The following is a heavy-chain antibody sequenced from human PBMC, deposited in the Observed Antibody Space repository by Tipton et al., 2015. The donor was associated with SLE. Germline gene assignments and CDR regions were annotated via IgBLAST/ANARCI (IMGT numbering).Heavy chain of an antibody. CDR1: GGSFSGYY. D-gene: IGHD6-13*01. J-gene: IGHJ4*02. Sequence: TLSLTCAVYGGSFSGYYWSWIRQPPGKGLEWIGEINHSGSTNYNPSLKSRVTISVDTSKNQFSLKLSSVTAADTAVYYCARAGYSNPLDYWGQGTLVTVSS. V-gene: IGHV4-34*01. CDR3: ARAGYSNPLDY. CDR2: INHSGST.